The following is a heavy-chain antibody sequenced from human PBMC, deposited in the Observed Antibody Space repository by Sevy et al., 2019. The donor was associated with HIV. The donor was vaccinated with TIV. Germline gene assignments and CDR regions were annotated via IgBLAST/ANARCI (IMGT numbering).Heavy chain of an antibody. V-gene: IGHV3-11*01. Sequence: GGSLRLSCAASGFTFRDYYMSWIRQSPGKGLEWVSYISGSGTTIHYADSVKGRFTISREDAKNSLYLQMISLRVEDTAVYYCARETGYNYLDYWGQGILVTVSS. CDR2: ISGSGTTI. CDR3: ARETGYNYLDY. D-gene: IGHD5-12*01. CDR1: GFTFRDYY. J-gene: IGHJ4*02.